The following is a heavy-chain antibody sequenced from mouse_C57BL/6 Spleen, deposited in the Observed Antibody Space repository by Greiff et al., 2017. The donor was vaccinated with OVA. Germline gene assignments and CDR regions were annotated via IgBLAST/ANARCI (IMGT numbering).Heavy chain of an antibody. CDR3: ARGAIEYYFDY. CDR2: IYPGDGDT. J-gene: IGHJ2*01. CDR1: GYAFSSYW. Sequence: VKLQESGAELVKPGASVKISCKASGYAFSSYWMNWVKQRPGKGLEWIGQIYPGDGDTNYNGKFKGKATLTADKSSSTAYMQLSSLTSEDSAVYFCARGAIEYYFDYWGQGTTLTVSS. V-gene: IGHV1-80*01.